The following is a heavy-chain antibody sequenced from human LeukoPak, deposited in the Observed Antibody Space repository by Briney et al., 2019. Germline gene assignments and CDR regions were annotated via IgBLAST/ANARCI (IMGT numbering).Heavy chain of an antibody. V-gene: IGHV3-48*03. CDR3: ARVWGSGSYLHLDY. D-gene: IGHD3-10*01. J-gene: IGHJ4*02. CDR1: GFNFNFYN. Sequence: PGGSLRLSCAASGFNFNFYNLNWVRQAPGKGLEWVSYISSSGSTIYYADSVKGRFTISRDNAKNSLYLQMDSLRAEDTAVYYCARVWGSGSYLHLDYWGQGTLVTVSS. CDR2: ISSSGSTI.